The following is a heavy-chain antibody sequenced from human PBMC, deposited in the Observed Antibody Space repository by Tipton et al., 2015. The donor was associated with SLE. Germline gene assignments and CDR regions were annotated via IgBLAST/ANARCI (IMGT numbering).Heavy chain of an antibody. CDR2: VSHSGSA. D-gene: IGHD2-21*01. Sequence: GLVKPSETLSLTCAVSGYSISSGYFWGWIRQPPGKGLDWIGSVSHSGSAYYNPSLKSRVTISVDTSKNQFSLKLSSVTAADTAVYYCVGQVEVVNGRRFGYWGQGTLVPVSS. CDR3: VGQVEVVNGRRFGY. V-gene: IGHV4-38-2*01. CDR1: GYSISSGYF. J-gene: IGHJ4*02.